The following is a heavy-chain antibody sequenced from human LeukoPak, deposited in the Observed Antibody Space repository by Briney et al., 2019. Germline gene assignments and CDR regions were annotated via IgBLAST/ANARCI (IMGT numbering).Heavy chain of an antibody. J-gene: IGHJ4*02. CDR3: AKDIQRGFDDTNSLAS. Sequence: RGSLRLSCAASGFMFTHHGMHWVRQAPGKGLEWLAGIWSDGTNKFYSDSVKGRFAISRDNSNDMVYLQMNGLRFDDTAVYYCAKDIQRGFDDTNSLASWGQGTLVIVSS. D-gene: IGHD4-11*01. V-gene: IGHV3-33*06. CDR2: IWSDGTNK. CDR1: GFMFTHHG.